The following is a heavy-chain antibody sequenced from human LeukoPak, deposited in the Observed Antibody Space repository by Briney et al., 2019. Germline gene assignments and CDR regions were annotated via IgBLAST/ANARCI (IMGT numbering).Heavy chain of an antibody. J-gene: IGHJ4*02. CDR3: ARYESYGDYFDY. CDR2: INPNSGGT. V-gene: IGHV1-2*02. D-gene: IGHD4-17*01. Sequence: ASVTVSCKASGYTFTGYYMHWVRQAPGQGLEWMGWINPNSGGTNYAQKFQGRVTMTRDTSISTAYMELSRLRSDDTAVYYCARYESYGDYFDYWGQGTLVTVSS. CDR1: GYTFTGYY.